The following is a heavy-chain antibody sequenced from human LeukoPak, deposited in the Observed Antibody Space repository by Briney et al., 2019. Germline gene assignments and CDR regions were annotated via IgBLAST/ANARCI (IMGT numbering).Heavy chain of an antibody. D-gene: IGHD3-22*01. CDR1: GYTFTGYY. CDR3: ARDKAYTWTYYYDSSGHKTDY. J-gene: IGHJ4*02. CDR2: INPNSGGT. V-gene: IGHV1-2*02. Sequence: ASVKVSCKASGYTFTGYYMHWVRQAPGQRLEWMGWINPNSGGTNYAQKFQGRVTMTRDMSISTAYMELSRLRSDDTAVYYCARDKAYTWTYYYDSSGHKTDYWGQGTLVTVSS.